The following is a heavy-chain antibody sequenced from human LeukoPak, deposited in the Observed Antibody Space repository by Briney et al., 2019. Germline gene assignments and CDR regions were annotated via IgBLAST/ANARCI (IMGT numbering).Heavy chain of an antibody. D-gene: IGHD6-19*01. J-gene: IGHJ4*02. CDR3: ARVGIAVVSFDY. CDR2: IYYSGST. CDR1: GGSISSSSYY. V-gene: IGHV4-39*07. Sequence: PSETLSLTCTVSGGSISSSSYYWGWIRQPPGKGLEWIGSIYYSGSTYYNPSLKSRVTISVDTSKNQFSLKLSSVTAADTAVYYCARVGIAVVSFDYWGQGTLVTVSS.